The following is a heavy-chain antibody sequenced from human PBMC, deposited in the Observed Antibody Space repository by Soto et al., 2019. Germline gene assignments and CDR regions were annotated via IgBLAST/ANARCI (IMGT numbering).Heavy chain of an antibody. J-gene: IGHJ6*02. CDR3: TRDPVAIFLVVYAVSYYYGMDV. Sequence: GGSLRLSCAASGFTFSSYAMSWVRQAPGKGLEWVSAISGSGGSTYYADSVKGRFTISRDNSKNTLYLQMNSLRAEDTAVSYCTRDPVAIFLVVYAVSYYYGMDVWGQGTTVTVSS. CDR1: GFTFSSYA. V-gene: IGHV3-23*01. D-gene: IGHD2-8*01. CDR2: ISGSGGST.